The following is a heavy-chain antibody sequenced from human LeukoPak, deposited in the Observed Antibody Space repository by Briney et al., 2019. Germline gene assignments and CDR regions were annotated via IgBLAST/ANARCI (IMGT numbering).Heavy chain of an antibody. V-gene: IGHV4-38-2*02. CDR1: GYSISSDYY. CDR3: ARDPYYYDSSGPGGAFDI. Sequence: SETLSLTCTVSGYSISSDYYWGWIRQPPGKGLEWIARMHHSGNTYYNPSLRSRVTISLDTSKNQFSLKLNSVTAADTAVYYCARDPYYYDSSGPGGAFDIWGQGTMVTVSS. D-gene: IGHD3-22*01. CDR2: MHHSGNT. J-gene: IGHJ3*02.